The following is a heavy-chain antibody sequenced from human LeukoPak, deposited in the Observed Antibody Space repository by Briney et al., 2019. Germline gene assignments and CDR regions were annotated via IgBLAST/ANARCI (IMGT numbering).Heavy chain of an antibody. CDR1: GFTFSNYS. V-gene: IGHV3-21*01. J-gene: IGHJ3*02. Sequence: PGGSLRLSCAASGFTFSNYSMNWVRQAPGKGLEWVSSISSRSSYIYYADSVKGRFTISRDNAKNSLYLQMNSLRAEDTAVYYCARVRGYYLPDAFDIWGQGTMVTVSS. CDR2: ISSRSSYI. CDR3: ARVRGYYLPDAFDI. D-gene: IGHD3-22*01.